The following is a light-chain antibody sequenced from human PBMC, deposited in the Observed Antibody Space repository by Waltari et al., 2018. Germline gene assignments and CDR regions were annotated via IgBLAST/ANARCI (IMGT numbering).Light chain of an antibody. Sequence: QSVLTQPPSVSAAPGQKVTISCSGSNSNIGNNYVSWYQQLPGTAPKLLIYDNNKRPSGLTDRFSGSKSGTSATLGITGLQSGDEADYYCGTWDSSLSAVFGGGTQLTVL. J-gene: IGLJ7*01. CDR2: DNN. V-gene: IGLV1-51*01. CDR3: GTWDSSLSAV. CDR1: NSNIGNNY.